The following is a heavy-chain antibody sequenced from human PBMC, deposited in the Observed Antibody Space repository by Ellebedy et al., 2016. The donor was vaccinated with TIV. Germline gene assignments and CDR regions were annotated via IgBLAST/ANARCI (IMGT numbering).Heavy chain of an antibody. Sequence: GGSLRLXCAASGFTFSSYWMSWVRQAPGKGLEWVANIKQDGSEKYYVDSVKGRFTISRDNAKNSLYLQMNSLRAEDTAVYYCARDSDQLLLAAGFAYWGQGTLVTVSS. CDR2: IKQDGSEK. D-gene: IGHD2-2*01. V-gene: IGHV3-7*03. J-gene: IGHJ4*02. CDR3: ARDSDQLLLAAGFAY. CDR1: GFTFSSYW.